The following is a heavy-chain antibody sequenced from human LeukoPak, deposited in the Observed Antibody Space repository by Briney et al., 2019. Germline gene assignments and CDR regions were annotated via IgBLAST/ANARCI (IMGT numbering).Heavy chain of an antibody. CDR1: GFTFSSYA. Sequence: GGSLRLSCAASGFTFSSYAMYWVRQAPGKGLEWVAVISYDGSNKYYADSVKGRFTISRDNSKNTLYLQMNSLRAEDTAVYYCAVEVYGPFDYWGQGTLVTVSS. J-gene: IGHJ4*02. D-gene: IGHD3-10*01. V-gene: IGHV3-30*04. CDR2: ISYDGSNK. CDR3: AVEVYGPFDY.